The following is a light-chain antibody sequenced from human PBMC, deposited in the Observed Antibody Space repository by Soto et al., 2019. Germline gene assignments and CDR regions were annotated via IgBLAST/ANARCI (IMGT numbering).Light chain of an antibody. CDR1: QGISSN. CDR2: AAS. V-gene: IGKV1-8*01. CDR3: QQYYSYPIT. Sequence: AIRMTQSPSPFSASTGDRVTITCRASQGISSNLAWYQQKPGKAPKRLIYAASTLQSGVLSRYSGSGSATDFTLTFSCLQSEDFATYYCQQYYSYPITFGQGTRLEIK. J-gene: IGKJ5*01.